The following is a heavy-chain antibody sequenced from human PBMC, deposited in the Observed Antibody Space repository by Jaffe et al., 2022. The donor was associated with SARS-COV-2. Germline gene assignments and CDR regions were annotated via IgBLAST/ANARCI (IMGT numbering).Heavy chain of an antibody. CDR1: GFTFSSYS. CDR2: ISSSSSYI. D-gene: IGHD3-3*01. J-gene: IGHJ4*02. Sequence: EVQLVESGGGLVKPGGSLRLSCAASGFTFSSYSMNWVRQAPGKGLEWVSSISSSSSYIYYADSVKGRFTISRDNAKNSLYLQMNSLRAEDTAVYYCVVSTIFYYFDYWGQGTLVTVSS. CDR3: VVSTIFYYFDY. V-gene: IGHV3-21*01.